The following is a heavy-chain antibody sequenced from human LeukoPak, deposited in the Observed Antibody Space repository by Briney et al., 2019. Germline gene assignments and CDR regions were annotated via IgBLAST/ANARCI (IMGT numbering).Heavy chain of an antibody. CDR1: GDTFTGYY. CDR2: INPNSGGT. J-gene: IGHJ4*02. CDR3: ARASEGAVAGSLDY. V-gene: IGHV1-2*02. Sequence: ASVKVSCKASGDTFTGYYMHWVRQAPGQGLEWMGWINPNSGGTNYAQKFQGRVTMTRGTSISTAYMEVSRLRSDDTAVYYCARASEGAVAGSLDYWGQGTLVTVSS. D-gene: IGHD6-19*01.